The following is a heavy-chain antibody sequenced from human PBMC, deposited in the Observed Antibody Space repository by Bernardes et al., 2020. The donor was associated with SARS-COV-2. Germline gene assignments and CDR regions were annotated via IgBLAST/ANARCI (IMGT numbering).Heavy chain of an antibody. CDR1: GYTFTNYY. CDR2: IDPSAGST. J-gene: IGHJ4*02. Sequence: ASVKVSCKASGYTFTNYYIHWVRQAPGQGLEWMGFIDPSAGSTSYTQKFQGRVTMTRDTSTSTVYMEMSSLRSDDTAVYYCARDFSSGTGYKYGHPNYWGQGTLVTVSS. D-gene: IGHD5-12*01. CDR3: ARDFSSGTGYKYGHPNY. V-gene: IGHV1-46*01.